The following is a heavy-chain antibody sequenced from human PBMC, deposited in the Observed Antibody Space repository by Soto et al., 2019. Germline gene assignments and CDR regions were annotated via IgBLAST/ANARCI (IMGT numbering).Heavy chain of an antibody. CDR2: ISHSGST. J-gene: IGHJ4*02. CDR1: GGSFSDYY. Sequence: SETLSLTCAVYGGSFSDYYWSWIRQPPGKGLEWIGEISHSGSTNYNPSLKSRVTISVDTSKNQFSLKLSSVTAADTAVYYCARGDVDYWGQGTLVTVSS. V-gene: IGHV4-34*01. CDR3: ARGDVDY.